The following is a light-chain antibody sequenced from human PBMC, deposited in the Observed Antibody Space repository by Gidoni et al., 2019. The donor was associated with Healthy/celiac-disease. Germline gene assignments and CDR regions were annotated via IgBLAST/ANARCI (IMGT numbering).Light chain of an antibody. Sequence: QSALNQPASVSGSPGQSITISCTGTSSDVGGYNYVSWYQQHPGKAPKLMIYEVSNRPSGVSNRFSGSKSGNTASLTISGLQAEDEADYYCSSYTSSSFSGVFGGGTKLTVL. CDR2: EVS. CDR1: SSDVGGYNY. CDR3: SSYTSSSFSGV. J-gene: IGLJ2*01. V-gene: IGLV2-14*01.